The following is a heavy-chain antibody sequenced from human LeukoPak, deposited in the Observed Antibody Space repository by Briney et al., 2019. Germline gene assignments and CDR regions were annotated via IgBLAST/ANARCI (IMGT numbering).Heavy chain of an antibody. J-gene: IGHJ4*02. D-gene: IGHD3-10*01. Sequence: PSETLSLTCTVSGGSISRGDYYWSWIRQPPGKGLEWIGYIYNSGSTYYNPSLKSRVILSVDTSKNQFSLTLSSVTAADTAVYYCASPYGGYWGQGTLVTVSS. CDR2: IYNSGST. CDR1: GGSISRGDYY. V-gene: IGHV4-30-4*01. CDR3: ASPYGGY.